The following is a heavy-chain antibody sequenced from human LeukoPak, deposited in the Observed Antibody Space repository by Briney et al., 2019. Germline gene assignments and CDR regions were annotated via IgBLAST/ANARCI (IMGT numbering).Heavy chain of an antibody. D-gene: IGHD3-22*01. CDR1: GDSISNYY. Sequence: SGTLSLTCTDSGDSISNYYWSWIRQPPGKGLEWIGYIYYSESTNYNPSLKSRVTISTDTSKSQFSLNLRSVTAEDTGVYYCAXXXXXXXGCRPYFDYWGQGTQVTVSS. CDR3: AXXXXXXXGCRPYFDY. CDR2: IYYSEST. V-gene: IGHV4-59*01. J-gene: IGHJ4*02.